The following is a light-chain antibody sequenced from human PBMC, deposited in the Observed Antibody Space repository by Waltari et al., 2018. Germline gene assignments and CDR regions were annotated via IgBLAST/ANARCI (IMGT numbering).Light chain of an antibody. CDR2: GAS. J-gene: IGKJ5*01. CDR1: QSVSSSD. Sequence: EIVLTQSPGTLSLSPGERATLSCRASQSVSSSDLAWYQQKPGQAPRLLIYGASSRATGIPYRVSGSGSGTDFTLTISRLEPEDFAVYYCQQYGSSITFGQGTRLEIK. V-gene: IGKV3-20*01. CDR3: QQYGSSIT.